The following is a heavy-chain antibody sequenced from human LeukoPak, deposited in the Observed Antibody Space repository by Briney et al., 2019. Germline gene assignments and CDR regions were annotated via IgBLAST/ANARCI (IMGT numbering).Heavy chain of an antibody. D-gene: IGHD3-22*01. CDR3: ARSYYDTSVYNDY. Sequence: GASVKVSCKASGYTFSNYGVSWVRQAPGQGLEWMGWISAYDGNTFYAQNLQGRVTMTTDTSSNTAYMELGNLRSGDTAVYYCARSYYDTSVYNDYWGQGTLVTVSS. J-gene: IGHJ4*02. V-gene: IGHV1-18*01. CDR2: ISAYDGNT. CDR1: GYTFSNYG.